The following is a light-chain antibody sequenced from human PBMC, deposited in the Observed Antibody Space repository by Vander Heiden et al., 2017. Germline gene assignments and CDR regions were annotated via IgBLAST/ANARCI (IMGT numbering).Light chain of an antibody. CDR1: QGISNY. Sequence: DIQMTQSPSSLSASVGDRVTITCRASQGISNYLAWYQQKPGKVPKLLIYAASTLQSGVPSRFSGSGSGTDFTLTISSLQPEDVATYYCQKDNSAPVFGPGTKVDIK. V-gene: IGKV1-27*01. CDR3: QKDNSAPV. CDR2: AAS. J-gene: IGKJ3*01.